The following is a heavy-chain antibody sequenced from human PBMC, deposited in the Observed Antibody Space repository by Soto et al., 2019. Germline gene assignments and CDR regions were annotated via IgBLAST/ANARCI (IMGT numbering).Heavy chain of an antibody. Sequence: GGSLRLSCAASGFTFSDYYMSWIRQAPGKGLEWVSYISSSGSTIYYADSVKGRFTISRDNAKNSLYLQMNSLRAEDTAVYYCASELYDFWSADHGMDVWGQGTTVTVSS. D-gene: IGHD3-3*01. CDR2: ISSSGSTI. CDR3: ASELYDFWSADHGMDV. J-gene: IGHJ6*02. V-gene: IGHV3-11*01. CDR1: GFTFSDYY.